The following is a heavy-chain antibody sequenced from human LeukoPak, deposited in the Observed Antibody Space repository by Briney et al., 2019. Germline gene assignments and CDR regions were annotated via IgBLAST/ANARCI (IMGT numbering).Heavy chain of an antibody. CDR3: TRAPHPRCSSSGCYLDY. D-gene: IGHD2-2*01. CDR2: IQAKAYGGAT. Sequence: PGRSLRLSCSTSGFTFGDYAMSWVRQAPGKGLEWVGFIQAKAYGGATKYAASVNGRFSISRDDSQSIANLQMNDLKTEDTAVYYCTRAPHPRCSSSGCYLDYWGPGTLVTVSS. CDR1: GFTFGDYA. V-gene: IGHV3-49*04. J-gene: IGHJ4*02.